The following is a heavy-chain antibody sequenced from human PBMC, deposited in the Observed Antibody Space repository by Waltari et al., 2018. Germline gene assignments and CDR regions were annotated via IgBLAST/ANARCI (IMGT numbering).Heavy chain of an antibody. Sequence: QVQLVESGGGVVQPGRSLRLSCAASGFSFSRYAMPWVRQAPGKGLEWVAVIWYDGSYKFYADSVKGRFSISRDNPKNTLHLQMDSLRAEDSAIYYCAKDGSASRLVRYYLDSWGPGTLVTVSS. D-gene: IGHD2-8*02. V-gene: IGHV3-33*06. CDR1: GFSFSRYA. CDR3: AKDGSASRLVRYYLDS. CDR2: IWYDGSYK. J-gene: IGHJ4*02.